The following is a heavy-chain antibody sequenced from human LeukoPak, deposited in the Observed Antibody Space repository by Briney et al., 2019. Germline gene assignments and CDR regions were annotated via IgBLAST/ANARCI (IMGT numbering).Heavy chain of an antibody. CDR3: ARLDYSTVEDY. D-gene: IGHD4-23*01. V-gene: IGHV4-34*01. CDR1: GGSFSGYY. J-gene: IGHJ4*02. Sequence: SETLSLTCAVYGGSFSGYYWSWIRQPPGKGLEWIGEINHSGSTNYNPSLKSRVTISVDTSKNQFSLKLSSVTAADTAVYYCARLDYSTVEDYWGRGTLATVSS. CDR2: INHSGST.